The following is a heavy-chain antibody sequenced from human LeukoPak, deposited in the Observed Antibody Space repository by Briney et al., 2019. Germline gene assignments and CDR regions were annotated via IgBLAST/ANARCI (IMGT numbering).Heavy chain of an antibody. CDR1: GYTFTSYG. CDR3: ARDLEHCRNIICSNSAY. CDR2: ISAYNGNT. D-gene: IGHD2-2*01. V-gene: IGHV1-18*01. Sequence: GASVKVSCKASGYTFTSYGISWVRQAPGQGLEWMGWISAYNGNTNYAQKLQGRVTMTTDTSTNTAYMDLRSLRSDDTAVYYCARDLEHCRNIICSNSAYWGQGTLVTVSS. J-gene: IGHJ4*02.